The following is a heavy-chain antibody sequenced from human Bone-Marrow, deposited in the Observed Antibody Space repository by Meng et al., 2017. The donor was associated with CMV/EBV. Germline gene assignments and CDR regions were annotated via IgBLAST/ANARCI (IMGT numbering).Heavy chain of an antibody. CDR1: GFTVSSNY. CDR2: INHSGST. D-gene: IGHD6-6*01. V-gene: IGHV4-34*08. Sequence: ESLKISCAASGFTVSSNYMSWIRQPPGKGLEWIGEINHSGSTNYNPSLKSRVTISVDTSKNQFSLKLSSVTAADTAVYYCARGLKYSSSSGAFDIWGQGTMVTVSS. CDR3: ARGLKYSSSSGAFDI. J-gene: IGHJ3*02.